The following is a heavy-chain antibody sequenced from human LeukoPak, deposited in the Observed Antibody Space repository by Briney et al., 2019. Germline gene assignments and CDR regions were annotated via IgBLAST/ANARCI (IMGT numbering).Heavy chain of an antibody. CDR2: INHSGST. CDR1: GFTFSSYA. J-gene: IGHJ4*02. V-gene: IGHV4-34*01. Sequence: GSLRLSCAASGFTFSSYAMSWVRQAPGKGLEWIGEINHSGSTNYNPSLKSRVTISVDTSKNQFSLKLSSVTAADTAVYYCARGPGIAVAGTLGPYFDYWGQGTLVTVSS. D-gene: IGHD6-19*01. CDR3: ARGPGIAVAGTLGPYFDY.